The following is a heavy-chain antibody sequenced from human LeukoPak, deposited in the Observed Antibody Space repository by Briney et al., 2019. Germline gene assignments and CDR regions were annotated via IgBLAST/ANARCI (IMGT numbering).Heavy chain of an antibody. CDR1: GFTFSSYW. CDR2: VNGDGGST. J-gene: IGHJ4*02. CDR3: ARESPPSYYDSSPYDY. Sequence: GGSLRLSCAASGFTFSSYWMHWVRQDPGKGLVWVSRVNGDGGSTTYADSVKGRFTISRDNSKNTLYLQMNSLRAEDTAVYYCARESPPSYYDSSPYDYWGQGTLVTVSS. D-gene: IGHD3-22*01. V-gene: IGHV3-74*01.